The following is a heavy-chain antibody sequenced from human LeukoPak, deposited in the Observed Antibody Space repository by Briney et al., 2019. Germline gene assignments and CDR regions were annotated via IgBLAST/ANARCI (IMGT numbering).Heavy chain of an antibody. CDR3: ARWRLGGYNYGFCTL. D-gene: IGHD5-24*01. CDR2: IYTSGST. CDR1: GGSLSSYY. Sequence: SGTLSLTCTVSGGSLSSYYWSWIRQPAGKGLEWIGRIYTSGSTNYNPSLKSRVTMSVDTSKNQFSLTLSSVTAADTAVYYCARWRLGGYNYGFCTLGGEGTLVTVSS. J-gene: IGHJ4*02. V-gene: IGHV4-4*07.